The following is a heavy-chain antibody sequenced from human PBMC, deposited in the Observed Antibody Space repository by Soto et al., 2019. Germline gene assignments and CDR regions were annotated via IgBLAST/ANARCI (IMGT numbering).Heavy chain of an antibody. CDR2: IYYSGST. V-gene: IGHV4-31*03. D-gene: IGHD1-1*01. J-gene: IGHJ6*02. CDR3: ARAPIPNWNYYGMDV. Sequence: QVQLQESGPGQVKPSQTLSLTCTVSGGSVNSGGYHWSWIRQHPGKGLEWSGDIYYSGSTYYNPSLKSRVTISIDTSTNHFSLHLSALTAADTAVYYCARAPIPNWNYYGMDVWGQGTTVTVSS. CDR1: GGSVNSGGYH.